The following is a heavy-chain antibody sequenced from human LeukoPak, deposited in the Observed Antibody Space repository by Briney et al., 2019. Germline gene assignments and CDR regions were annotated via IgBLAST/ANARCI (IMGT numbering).Heavy chain of an antibody. CDR3: AKEGLAYCGGDCYLDY. Sequence: GGSLRLSCAASGFTFSSYGMSWVRQAPGKGLEWVSAISGSGGSTYYADSVKGRFTISRDNSKNTLYLQMNSLRAEDTAVYYCAKEGLAYCGGDCYLDYWGQGTLVTVSS. CDR1: GFTFSSYG. D-gene: IGHD2-21*02. V-gene: IGHV3-23*01. J-gene: IGHJ4*02. CDR2: ISGSGGST.